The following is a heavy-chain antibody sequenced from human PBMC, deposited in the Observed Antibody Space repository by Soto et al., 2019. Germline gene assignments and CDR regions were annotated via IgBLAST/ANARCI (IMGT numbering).Heavy chain of an antibody. CDR3: ATSLRITIFGVVPPYGMDV. V-gene: IGHV1-2*04. D-gene: IGHD3-3*01. CDR1: GYAFTSYY. Sequence: ASVKVSSEASGYAFTSYYMHWVRQAPGQGLEWMGWINPNSGGTNYAQKFQGWVTMTRDTSISTAYMELSRLRSDDTAVYYCATSLRITIFGVVPPYGMDVWGQGTTVTVSS. CDR2: INPNSGGT. J-gene: IGHJ6*02.